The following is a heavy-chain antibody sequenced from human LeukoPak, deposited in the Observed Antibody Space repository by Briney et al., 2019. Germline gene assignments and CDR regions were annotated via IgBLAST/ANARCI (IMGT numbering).Heavy chain of an antibody. CDR3: AKDSVAVPAARGFGSRRVFDY. V-gene: IGHV3-23*01. D-gene: IGHD2-2*01. Sequence: GGSLRLSCAASGFTFSSYAMSWVRQAPGKGLEWVSAISGSGGSTYYADSVKGRFTISRDNSKNTLYLQMSSLRAEDTAVYYCAKDSVAVPAARGFGSRRVFDYWGQGTLVTVSS. J-gene: IGHJ4*02. CDR1: GFTFSSYA. CDR2: ISGSGGST.